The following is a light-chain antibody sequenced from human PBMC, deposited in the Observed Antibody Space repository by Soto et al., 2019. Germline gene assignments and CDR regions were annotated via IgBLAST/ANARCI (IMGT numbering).Light chain of an antibody. J-gene: IGKJ5*01. CDR3: QQHDILPIT. V-gene: IGKV3-20*01. CDR1: QSVSSN. Sequence: EIVLMQSPGTLSLSPGERATLSCRASQSVSSNLAWYQQKPGQAPRLLIYGASTRATGIPDRFSGAGSGTDFTLTISRLEPEDFALYYCQQHDILPITFGQGTRLEIK. CDR2: GAS.